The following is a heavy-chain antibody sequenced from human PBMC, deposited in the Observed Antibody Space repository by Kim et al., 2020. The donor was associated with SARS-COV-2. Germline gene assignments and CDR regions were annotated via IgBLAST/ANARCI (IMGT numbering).Heavy chain of an antibody. CDR3: ARRPNPSVESGVSPGPAES. J-gene: IGHJ5*02. V-gene: IGHV4-39*01. CDR2: IYYSGST. CDR1: GGSISSSSYY. D-gene: IGHD3-3*01. Sequence: SETLSLTCTVSGGSISSSSYYWGWIRQPPGKGLEWIGSIYYSGSTYYNPSLKSRVTISVDTSKNQFSLKLSSVTAADTAVYYCARRPNPSVESGVSPGPAESWGQGTLVTVSS.